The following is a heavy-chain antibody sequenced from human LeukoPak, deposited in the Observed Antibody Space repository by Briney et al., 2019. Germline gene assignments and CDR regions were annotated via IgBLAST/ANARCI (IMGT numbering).Heavy chain of an antibody. CDR1: GFTFSNAL. D-gene: IGHD6-19*01. CDR3: TTIAVAGS. CDR2: IKSKSDGGTT. V-gene: IGHV3-15*01. Sequence: PGGSLRLSCAASGFTFSNALMSWVRQAPGKGLEWVGRIKSKSDGGTTDYAAPVKGRLTISRDDSKTTVYLEMNSLKIEDTARYYCTTIAVAGSWGQGTLVTVSS. J-gene: IGHJ4*02.